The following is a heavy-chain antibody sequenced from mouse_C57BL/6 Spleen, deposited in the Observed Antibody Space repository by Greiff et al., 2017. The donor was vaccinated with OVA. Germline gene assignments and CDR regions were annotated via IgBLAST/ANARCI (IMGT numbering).Heavy chain of an antibody. CDR3: TNYGSSFYAMDY. Sequence: VKLQESGAELVRPGASVTLSCKASGYTFTDYEMHWVKQTPVHGLEWIGAIDPETGGTAYNQKFKGQAILTADKSSSTAYMELRSLTSEDSAVYYGTNYGSSFYAMDYWGQGTSVTVSS. J-gene: IGHJ4*01. V-gene: IGHV1-15*01. D-gene: IGHD1-1*01. CDR2: IDPETGGT. CDR1: GYTFTDYE.